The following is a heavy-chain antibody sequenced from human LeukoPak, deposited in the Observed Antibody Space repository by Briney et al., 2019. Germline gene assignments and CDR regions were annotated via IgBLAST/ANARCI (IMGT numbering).Heavy chain of an antibody. Sequence: QPGGSLRLSCAASGFTFSSYAMSWVRQAPGKGLEWVSAISGSGGSTYYADSVKGRFTISRDNSKNTLYLQTNSLRAEDTAVYYCAKDGKIRNWNYYQAKPVYWGQGTLVTVSS. V-gene: IGHV3-23*01. CDR3: AKDGKIRNWNYYQAKPVY. J-gene: IGHJ4*02. D-gene: IGHD1-7*01. CDR2: ISGSGGST. CDR1: GFTFSSYA.